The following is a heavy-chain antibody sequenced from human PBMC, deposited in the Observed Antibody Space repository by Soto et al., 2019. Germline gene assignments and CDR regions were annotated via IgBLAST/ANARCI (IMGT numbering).Heavy chain of an antibody. CDR3: ASRNMVRGVKGYGIDV. J-gene: IGHJ6*02. Sequence: SETLSLTCAFYVVSFSGYYWSCIRHPPGKWLEWIGEINHSGSTNYNPSLKSRVTISVDTSKNQFSLKLSSVTAADTAVYYCASRNMVRGVKGYGIDVWGHGTTVTVFS. CDR2: INHSGST. V-gene: IGHV4-34*01. CDR1: VVSFSGYY. D-gene: IGHD3-10*01.